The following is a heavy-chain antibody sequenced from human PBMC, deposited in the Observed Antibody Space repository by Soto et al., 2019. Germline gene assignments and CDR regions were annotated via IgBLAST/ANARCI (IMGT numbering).Heavy chain of an antibody. Sequence: SVKVSCKASGYTFTGYYMHWVRQAPGQGLEWMGGIIPIFDITNYAQKFQGRVTITADESTSTAYMELSSLGSDDTAVYYCARPDEGGYSSNHHYYYALDVWGQGTTVTVSS. CDR3: ARPDEGGYSSNHHYYYALDV. CDR2: IIPIFDIT. V-gene: IGHV1-69*13. D-gene: IGHD3-22*01. CDR1: GYTFTGYY. J-gene: IGHJ6*02.